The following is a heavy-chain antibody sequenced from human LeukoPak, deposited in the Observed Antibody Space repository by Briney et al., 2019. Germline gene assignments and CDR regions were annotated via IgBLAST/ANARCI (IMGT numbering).Heavy chain of an antibody. CDR1: GGSISSYY. Sequence: PSETLSLTCTVSGGSISSYYWSWIRQPPGKGLEWIGYIYYSGSTNYNPSLKSRVTISVDTSKNQFSLKLSSVTAADTAVYYCASGKQGIAVAGTPGISGGPGYYYYYYMDVWGKGTTVTISS. D-gene: IGHD6-19*01. CDR2: IYYSGST. J-gene: IGHJ6*03. V-gene: IGHV4-59*01. CDR3: ASGKQGIAVAGTPGISGGPGYYYYYYMDV.